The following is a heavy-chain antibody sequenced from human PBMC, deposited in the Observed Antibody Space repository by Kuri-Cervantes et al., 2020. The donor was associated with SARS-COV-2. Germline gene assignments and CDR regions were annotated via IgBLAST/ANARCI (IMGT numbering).Heavy chain of an antibody. CDR3: VEGGARITNSGVVIANWFDP. D-gene: IGHD3-3*01. CDR2: IYHSGST. J-gene: IGHJ5*02. CDR1: GGSISSSSYY. Sequence: GSLRLSCTVSGGSISSSSYYWGWIRQPPGKGLEWIGSIYHSGSTYYNPSLKSRVTISIDTSKNQFSLKLSSVTAADTAVYYCVEGGARITNSGVVIANWFDPWGQGTLVTVSS. V-gene: IGHV4-39*07.